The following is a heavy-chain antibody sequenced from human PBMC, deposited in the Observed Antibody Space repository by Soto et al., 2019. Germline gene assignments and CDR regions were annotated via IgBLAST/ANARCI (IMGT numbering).Heavy chain of an antibody. Sequence: EVQLLESGGGLVQPGGSLRLSCAASGFTFSSYAMSWVRQAPGKGLEWVSAISGSGDSTYYADSVKGRFTISRDNSTSTLYLQMNSLRAEDTAVYYCAKDFTLPFVYWGQGTLVTVSS. CDR1: GFTFSSYA. J-gene: IGHJ4*02. CDR3: AKDFTLPFVY. V-gene: IGHV3-23*01. CDR2: ISGSGDST.